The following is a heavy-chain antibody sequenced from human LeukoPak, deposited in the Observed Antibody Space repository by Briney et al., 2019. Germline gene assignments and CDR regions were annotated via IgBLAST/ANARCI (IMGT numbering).Heavy chain of an antibody. CDR3: ARDYYDFWSGYAY. CDR2: INTNTGNP. Sequence: ASVKVSCKASGYTITRYAMNWVRQAPGQGLEWMGRINTNTGNPTYAQGFTGRFVFSLDTSVSTAYLQISSLKAEDTAVYYCARDYYDFWSGYAYWGQGTLVTVSS. CDR1: GYTITRYA. J-gene: IGHJ4*02. D-gene: IGHD3-3*01. V-gene: IGHV7-4-1*02.